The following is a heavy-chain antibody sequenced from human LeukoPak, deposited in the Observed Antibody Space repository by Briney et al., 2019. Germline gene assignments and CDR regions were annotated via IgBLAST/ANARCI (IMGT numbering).Heavy chain of an antibody. Sequence: GASVKVSCKPSGYTFSAFYIHWVRQAPGQGLEWMGWINPNSGGTNYAQKFQGRVTMTRDTSISTAYMELSRLRSDDTAVYYCARHYDYVWGSYREPRLDYWGQGTLVTVSS. CDR1: GYTFSAFY. V-gene: IGHV1-2*02. J-gene: IGHJ4*02. D-gene: IGHD3-16*02. CDR3: ARHYDYVWGSYREPRLDY. CDR2: INPNSGGT.